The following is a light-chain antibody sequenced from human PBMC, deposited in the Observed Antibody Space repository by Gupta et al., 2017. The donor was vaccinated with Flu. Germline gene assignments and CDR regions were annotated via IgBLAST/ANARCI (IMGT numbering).Light chain of an antibody. J-gene: IGKJ4*01. V-gene: IGKV1-39*01. CDR1: QSISSY. CDR2: AAS. CDR3: QQSYSTLT. Sequence: PMTQVPSSLSATVGDRVTINCRASQSISSYLHWYQQKPGKAPKLLIDAASILQSGVPSRCSSRGAGTDFTLTISILQPEDVATYCCQQSYSTLTFGGGTKVEIK.